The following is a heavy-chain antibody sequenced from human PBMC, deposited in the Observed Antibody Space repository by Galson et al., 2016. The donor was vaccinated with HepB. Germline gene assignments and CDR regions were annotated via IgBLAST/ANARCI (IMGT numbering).Heavy chain of an antibody. CDR1: GFSLSLSGMC. Sequence: PALVKPTQTLTLTCTFSGFSLSLSGMCVSWIRQPPGKALEWLALIDWDDEKYYNKSLKTRLTVSKDTSKNQVVLTMTDMDPVDTATYYCARNWFGRCSTGAFDYWGQGTLVAVSS. D-gene: IGHD2-15*01. CDR3: ARNWFGRCSTGAFDY. CDR2: IDWDDEK. J-gene: IGHJ4*02. V-gene: IGHV2-70*01.